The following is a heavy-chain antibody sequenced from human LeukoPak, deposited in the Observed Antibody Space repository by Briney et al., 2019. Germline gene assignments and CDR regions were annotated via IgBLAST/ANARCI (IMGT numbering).Heavy chain of an antibody. D-gene: IGHD6-13*01. J-gene: IGHJ4*02. CDR2: ISYDGSNK. CDR3: ARREGQQLDY. V-gene: IGHV3-30-3*01. CDR1: GFTFSSYA. Sequence: PGRSLRLSCAASGFTFSSYAMHWVRQAPGKGLEWVAVISYDGSNKYYADSVKGRFTISRDNSKNTLYLQMNSLRAEDTAVYYCARREGQQLDYWGQGTLVTVSS.